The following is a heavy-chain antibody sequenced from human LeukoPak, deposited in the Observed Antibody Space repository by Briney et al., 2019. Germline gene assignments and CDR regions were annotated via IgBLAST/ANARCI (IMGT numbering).Heavy chain of an antibody. CDR2: IYYSGST. CDR1: GGSISSTGYY. V-gene: IGHV4-39*07. D-gene: IGHD3-10*01. CDR3: ARYYGSGSYVAKKYYFDY. J-gene: IGHJ4*02. Sequence: SETLSLTCIVSGGSISSTGYYWGWIRQPPGKGLEWIGSIYYSGSTYYNPSLKSRVTISVDTSKNQFSLKLSSVTAADTAVYYCARYYGSGSYVAKKYYFDYWGQGTLVTVSS.